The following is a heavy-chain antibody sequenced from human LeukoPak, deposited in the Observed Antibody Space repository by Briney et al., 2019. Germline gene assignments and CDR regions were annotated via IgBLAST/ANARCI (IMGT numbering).Heavy chain of an antibody. CDR1: GGSIGSGGYS. J-gene: IGHJ4*02. D-gene: IGHD3-16*01. V-gene: IGHV4-31*03. CDR3: ARAVVAFGGVTDY. Sequence: SETLSLTCTVSGGSIGSGGYSWSWIRQHPGKGLEWIGYIHYSGSAYYNPSLKSRLNISADTSKNQFSLKLSSVTAAGTAVYYRARAVVAFGGVTDYWGQGTLVTVSS. CDR2: IHYSGSA.